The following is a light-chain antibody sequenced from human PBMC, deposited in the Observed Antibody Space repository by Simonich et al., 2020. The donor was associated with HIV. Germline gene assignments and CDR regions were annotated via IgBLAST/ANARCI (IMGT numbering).Light chain of an antibody. V-gene: IGKV4-1*01. J-gene: IGKJ4*01. CDR3: QQYYGTPLT. Sequence: DIVMTQSPDSLAVSLGERATINCKSSQSVLYSSSNKNDLAGYQQKPGQPPKLLIYWASTRESGVPDRFSGGGSGTDFTLTISSLQTEDVAVYYCQQYYGTPLTFGGGTRVEIK. CDR2: WAS. CDR1: QSVLYSSSNKND.